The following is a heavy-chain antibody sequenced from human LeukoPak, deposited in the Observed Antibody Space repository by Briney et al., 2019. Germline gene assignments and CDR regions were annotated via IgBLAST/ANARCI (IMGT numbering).Heavy chain of an antibody. CDR3: ASSGSSSPFDY. J-gene: IGHJ4*02. D-gene: IGHD6-6*01. V-gene: IGHV4-59*01. CDR1: GGSISSYY. Sequence: MASETLSLTCTVSGGSISSYYWSWIRQPPGKGLEWIGYIYYSGSTNYNPSLKSRVTISVDTSKNQFSLKLSSVTAADTAVYYCASSGSSSPFDYWGQGTLVTVSS. CDR2: IYYSGST.